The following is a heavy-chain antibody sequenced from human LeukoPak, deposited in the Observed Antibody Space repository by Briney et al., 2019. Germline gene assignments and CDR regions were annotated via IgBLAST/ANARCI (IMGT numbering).Heavy chain of an antibody. Sequence: PSETLSLTCTVSGGSISTGSYYWSWIRQPAGKGLEWIGRMFTPGSTSYNPSLKSRVTISIDTSKNHLSLNLSSVTAADTAVYYCARDTNYGDYVWGQGTLVTVSS. V-gene: IGHV4-61*02. J-gene: IGHJ4*02. CDR3: ARDTNYGDYV. D-gene: IGHD4-17*01. CDR1: GGSISTGSYY. CDR2: MFTPGST.